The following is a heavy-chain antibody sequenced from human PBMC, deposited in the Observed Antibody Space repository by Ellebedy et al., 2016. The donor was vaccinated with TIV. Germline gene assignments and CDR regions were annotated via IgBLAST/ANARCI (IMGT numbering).Heavy chain of an antibody. D-gene: IGHD3-3*01. CDR3: ARAYEFCRTGSCYNYALDV. CDR2: ICSSTS. Sequence: PGGSLRLSCAVSGFPFSDYIIHWFRHAPAEGLEWVSSICSSTSNYADAARGRFPISRDNAENSVYLQVNGLSVEDTAMYFCARAYEFCRTGSCYNYALDVWGQGTMVTVSS. V-gene: IGHV3-69-1*01. CDR1: GFPFSDYI. J-gene: IGHJ3*01.